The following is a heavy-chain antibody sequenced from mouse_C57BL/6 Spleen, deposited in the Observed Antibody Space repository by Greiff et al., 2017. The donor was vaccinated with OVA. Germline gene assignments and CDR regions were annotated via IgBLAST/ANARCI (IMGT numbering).Heavy chain of an antibody. CDR2: INPSNGGT. Sequence: VQLQQPGTELVKPGASVKLSCKASGYAFTSYWMHWVKQRPGQGLEWIGNINPSNGGTNYNEKFKSKATLTVDKSYSTAYMQLSSLTSEDSAVYYCARCGYYGYSRFDYWGQGTTLTVSS. J-gene: IGHJ2*01. V-gene: IGHV1-53*01. CDR3: ARCGYYGYSRFDY. D-gene: IGHD2-3*01. CDR1: GYAFTSYW.